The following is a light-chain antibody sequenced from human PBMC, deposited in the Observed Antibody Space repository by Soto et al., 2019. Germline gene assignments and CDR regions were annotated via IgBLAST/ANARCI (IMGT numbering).Light chain of an antibody. CDR3: QQYNNWPPGAT. V-gene: IGKV3-15*01. CDR1: QTVSTN. J-gene: IGKJ3*01. Sequence: DIVMTQSPATLSLSPGDRATLSCWASQTVSTNLAWYQQKPGQAPKLLIYYTSTRATGIPARFSGSGSAKAFTLTISSMQPEDSVVYYCQQYNNWPPGATFGPGTKV. CDR2: YTS.